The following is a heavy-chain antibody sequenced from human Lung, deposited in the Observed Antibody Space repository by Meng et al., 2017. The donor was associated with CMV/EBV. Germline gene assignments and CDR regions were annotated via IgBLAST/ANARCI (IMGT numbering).Heavy chain of an antibody. V-gene: IGHV4-34*01. CDR3: ARYPNRPPLISMVRGISPWFDS. CDR2: VNHSGRT. CDR1: GGSSIGSY. D-gene: IGHD3-10*01. Sequence: QVQLQQWGAGLLKPSESLSLPCVVSGGSSIGSYWCWIRQPPGKGLEHIGEVNHSGRTNNDPSLMSRVTISIDTSKNQFSLKMNSVTAADTAVYYCARYPNRPPLISMVRGISPWFDSWGPGTLVTVSS. J-gene: IGHJ5*01.